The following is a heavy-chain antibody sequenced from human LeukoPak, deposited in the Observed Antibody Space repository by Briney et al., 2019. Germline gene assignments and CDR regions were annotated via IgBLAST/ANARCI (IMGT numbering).Heavy chain of an antibody. CDR2: IYYSGST. CDR1: GGSISSDY. V-gene: IGHV4-59*08. J-gene: IGHJ4*02. Sequence: SETLSLTCTVSGGSISSDYWSWIRQPPGKGLEWIGYIYYSGSTNYNPSLKSRVTISVDTSKNQFSLKLSSVTAADTAVYYCARRRGGYSYGQRYYFDYWGQGTLVTVSS. D-gene: IGHD5-18*01. CDR3: ARRRGGYSYGQRYYFDY.